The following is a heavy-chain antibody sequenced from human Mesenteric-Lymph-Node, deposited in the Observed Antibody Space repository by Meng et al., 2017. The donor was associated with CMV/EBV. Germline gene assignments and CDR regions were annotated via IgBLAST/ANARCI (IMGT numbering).Heavy chain of an antibody. V-gene: IGHV1-3*01. CDR2: INAGNADA. J-gene: IGHJ4*02. Sequence: KAYAYIFTNYPMHWVRQAPGQRPEWMAWINAGNADAEYSQKFQDGLTIYTDTSASTAYMELSSLRSEDTALYYCARATREAGYDRLDYWGQGSLVTVSS. CDR1: AYIFTNYP. D-gene: IGHD5-12*01. CDR3: ARATREAGYDRLDY.